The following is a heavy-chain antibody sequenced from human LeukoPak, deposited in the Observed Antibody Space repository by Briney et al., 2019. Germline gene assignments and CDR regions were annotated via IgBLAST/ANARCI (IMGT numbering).Heavy chain of an antibody. Sequence: GGSLRLSFAASGFPFSSYGMHWVRPAPGKGLEWVAFIRYDGSNKYYADSVKGRFTISRDNSKNTLYLQMNSLRAEDTAVYYCAKFVLVAGTDYWGQGTLVTVSS. CDR2: IRYDGSNK. CDR1: GFPFSSYG. J-gene: IGHJ4*02. CDR3: AKFVLVAGTDY. D-gene: IGHD6-19*01. V-gene: IGHV3-30*02.